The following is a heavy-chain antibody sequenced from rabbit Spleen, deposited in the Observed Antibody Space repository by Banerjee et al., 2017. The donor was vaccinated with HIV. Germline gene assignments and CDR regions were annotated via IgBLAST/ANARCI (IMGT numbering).Heavy chain of an antibody. CDR3: ARGEHFSVGFSAFAIYLDL. V-gene: IGHV1S45*01. Sequence: QEQLEESGGDLVKPGASLTLTCTASEFSFSGNYYMCWVRPSPGQGLEWIGCIYSGSSGNTYYASWAKGRFTISKASSTTVTLQMTSLTAADTATYFCARGEHFSVGFSAFAIYLDLWGPGTLVTVS. J-gene: IGHJ4*01. CDR1: EFSFSGNYY. D-gene: IGHD6-1*01. CDR2: IYSGSSGNT.